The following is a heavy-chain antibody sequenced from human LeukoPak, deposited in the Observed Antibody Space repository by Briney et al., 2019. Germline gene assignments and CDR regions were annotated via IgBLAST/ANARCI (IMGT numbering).Heavy chain of an antibody. D-gene: IGHD3-3*01. CDR2: IYYSGST. Sequence: SETLSLTCTVSGGSISSYYWSWIRQPPGEGLEWIGYIYYSGSTNYNPSLKSRVTISVDTSKNQFSLKLSSVTAADTAVYYCARGITIFVGVAFDIWGQGTMVTVSS. CDR1: GGSISSYY. CDR3: ARGITIFVGVAFDI. V-gene: IGHV4-59*01. J-gene: IGHJ3*02.